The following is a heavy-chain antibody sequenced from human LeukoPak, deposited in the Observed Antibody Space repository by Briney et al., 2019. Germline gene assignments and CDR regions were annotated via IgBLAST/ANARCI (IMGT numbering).Heavy chain of an antibody. CDR3: ARDYLASVTTYYFYYMDV. CDR1: GYTFTGYY. CDR2: INPNSGGT. D-gene: IGHD4-17*01. Sequence: ASVKVSCKASGYTFTGYYIHWVRQAPGQGLEWMGWINPNSGGTNYAQKFQGRVIMTRDTSISTAYMELSRLRSDDTAVYYCARDYLASVTTYYFYYMDVWGKGTTVTVSS. J-gene: IGHJ6*03. V-gene: IGHV1-2*02.